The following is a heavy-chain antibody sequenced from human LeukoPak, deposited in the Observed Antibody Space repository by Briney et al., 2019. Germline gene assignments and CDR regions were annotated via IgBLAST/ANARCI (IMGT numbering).Heavy chain of an antibody. V-gene: IGHV4-4*07. J-gene: IGHJ5*02. CDR1: GGSISSYY. Sequence: KPSETLSLTCTVSGGSISSYYWSWIRQPAGKGLEWIGRIYTSGSTNYNPSLKSRVTMSVDTSKNQFSLKLSSVTAADTAVYYCARLGSELSVGYNWFDPWGQGTLVTVSS. CDR3: ARLGSELSVGYNWFDP. CDR2: IYTSGST. D-gene: IGHD1-14*01.